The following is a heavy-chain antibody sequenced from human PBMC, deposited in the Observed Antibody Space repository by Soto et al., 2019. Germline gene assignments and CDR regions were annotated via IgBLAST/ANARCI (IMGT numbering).Heavy chain of an antibody. CDR2: TYYRSKWYN. V-gene: IGHV6-1*01. D-gene: IGHD2-8*01. J-gene: IGHJ5*01. CDR1: GDSVSTNSAT. CDR3: ARLIGNSWLDS. Sequence: SQTLSLTCASSGDSVSTNSATCDWIRQSPSRGLEWLGRTYYRSKWYNDYAVSVKGRITINPDTSNNQLSLQLNSVTPDDTAVYYCARLIGNSWLDSWGQGTLVTVSS.